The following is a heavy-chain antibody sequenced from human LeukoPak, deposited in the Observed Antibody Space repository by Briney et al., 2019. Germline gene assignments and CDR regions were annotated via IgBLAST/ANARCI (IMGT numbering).Heavy chain of an antibody. CDR1: GGSISSYY. V-gene: IGHV4-4*07. CDR2: IYTSGST. D-gene: IGHD3-22*01. Sequence: PSETLSLTCTVSGGSISSYYWSWIRQPAGKGLEWIGRIYTSGSTNYNPSLKSRVTMSVDTSKNQFSLKLSSVTAADTAVYYCAREGGGPYYYDSSGFSDYMDVWAKGPRSPSP. CDR3: AREGGGPYYYDSSGFSDYMDV. J-gene: IGHJ6*03.